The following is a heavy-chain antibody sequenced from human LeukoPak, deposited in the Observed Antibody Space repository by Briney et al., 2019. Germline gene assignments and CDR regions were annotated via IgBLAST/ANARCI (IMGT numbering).Heavy chain of an antibody. Sequence: GEPLKISCKGSGYSFTNYWIGWVRQMPGKGLDWMGIIYPGDSDTRYSPSFQGQVTISADKSTSTAFLQWSSLKASDSAMYYCARSTQQLVAPHFDYWGLGTLVTVSS. J-gene: IGHJ4*02. CDR3: ARSTQQLVAPHFDY. D-gene: IGHD6-6*01. CDR2: IYPGDSDT. CDR1: GYSFTNYW. V-gene: IGHV5-51*01.